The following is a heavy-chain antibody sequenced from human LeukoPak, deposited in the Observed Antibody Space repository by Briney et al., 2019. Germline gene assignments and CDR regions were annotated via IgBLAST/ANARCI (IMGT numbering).Heavy chain of an antibody. J-gene: IGHJ4*02. CDR2: IYYSGST. V-gene: IGHV4-59*08. D-gene: IGHD3-22*01. CDR1: GGSISSYY. Sequence: ETLSLTCTVSGGSISSYYWSWIRQPPGKGLEWIGYIYYSGSTYYNPSLKSRVTISVDTSKNQFSLKLSSVTAADTAVYYCARTYYYDSSGYPFDYWGQGTLVTVSS. CDR3: ARTYYYDSSGYPFDY.